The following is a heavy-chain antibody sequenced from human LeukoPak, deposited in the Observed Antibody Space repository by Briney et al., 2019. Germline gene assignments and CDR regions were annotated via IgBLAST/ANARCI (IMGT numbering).Heavy chain of an antibody. V-gene: IGHV1-2*02. CDR1: GYTFTCYY. D-gene: IGHD2-2*01. J-gene: IGHJ5*02. CDR3: ARVPYCSSTSCYKNNWFDP. CDR2: INPNSGGT. Sequence: GASVKVSCKASGYTFTCYYMHWVRQAPGQGLEWMGWINPNSGGTNYAQKFQGRVTMTRDTSISTAYMELSRLRSDDTAVYYCARVPYCSSTSCYKNNWFDPWGQGTLVTVSS.